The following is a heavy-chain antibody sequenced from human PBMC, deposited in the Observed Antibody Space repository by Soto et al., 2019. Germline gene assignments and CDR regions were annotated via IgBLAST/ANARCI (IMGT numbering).Heavy chain of an antibody. V-gene: IGHV1-3*01. J-gene: IGHJ4*02. CDR3: ARVPGYCSSTSCYADY. D-gene: IGHD2-2*01. CDR1: GYTFTSYA. CDR2: INAGNGNT. Sequence: ASVKVSCKASGYTFTSYAMHWVRQAPGQRLEWMGWINAGNGNTKYSQKFQGRVTITRDTSASTAYMELSSLRSEDTAVYYCARVPGYCSSTSCYADYWGQGTLVTVSS.